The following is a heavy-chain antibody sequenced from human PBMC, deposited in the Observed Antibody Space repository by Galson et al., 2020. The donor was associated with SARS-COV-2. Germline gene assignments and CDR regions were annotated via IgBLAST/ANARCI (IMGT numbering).Heavy chain of an antibody. CDR2: IYHSGST. Sequence: SETLSLTCAVSGGSISSSNWWSWVRQPPGKGLEWIGEIYHSGSTNYNPSLKSRVTISVDKSKNQFSLKLSSVTAADTAVYYCARVSSSVIEYYFDYWGQGTLVTVSS. V-gene: IGHV4-4*02. CDR1: GGSISSSNW. D-gene: IGHD6-6*01. CDR3: ARVSSSVIEYYFDY. J-gene: IGHJ4*02.